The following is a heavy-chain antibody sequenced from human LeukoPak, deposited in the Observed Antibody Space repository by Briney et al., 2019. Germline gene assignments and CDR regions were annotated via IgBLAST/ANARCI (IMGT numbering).Heavy chain of an antibody. V-gene: IGHV3-21*01. CDR3: ATSRSIRPAWFDP. CDR2: ISTSSSYI. CDR1: GFTFSSYS. J-gene: IGHJ5*02. Sequence: TGGSLRLSCTASGFTFSSYSMNWVRQAPGKGLEWVSSISTSSSYIYYADSVKGRFTISRDNAKNSLYLQMNSLRAEDTAVYYCATSRSIRPAWFDPWGQGTLVTVSS.